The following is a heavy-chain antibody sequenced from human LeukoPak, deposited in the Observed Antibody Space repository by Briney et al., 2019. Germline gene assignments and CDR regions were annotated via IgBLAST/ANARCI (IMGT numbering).Heavy chain of an antibody. CDR2: IYHSGST. CDR3: ARASDFYDYVWGSYRYKSSFFDY. Sequence: SETLSLTCTVSGGSISSSSYYWGWIRQPPGKGLEWIGEIYHSGSTNYNPSLKSRVTISVDKSKNQFSLKLSSVTAADTAVYYCARASDFYDYVWGSYRYKSSFFDYWGQGTLVTVSS. J-gene: IGHJ4*02. CDR1: GGSISSSSYY. D-gene: IGHD3-16*02. V-gene: IGHV4-39*07.